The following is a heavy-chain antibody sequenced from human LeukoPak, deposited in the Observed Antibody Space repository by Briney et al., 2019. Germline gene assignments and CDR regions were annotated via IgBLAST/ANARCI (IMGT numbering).Heavy chain of an antibody. CDR2: IAFDGTTK. V-gene: IGHV3-30*18. J-gene: IGHJ4*02. CDR3: AKVMVGRRTITPYFDS. D-gene: IGHD1-26*01. CDR1: GFTFSSYG. Sequence: GRSLSLSCVASGFTFSSYGIHCVRQAPGKGLEWMAVIAFDGTTKHYADSVKGPFFISRDTPMNTVPLQLNNLRPEDTAVYFCAKVMVGRRTITPYFDSWGQGALVTVSS.